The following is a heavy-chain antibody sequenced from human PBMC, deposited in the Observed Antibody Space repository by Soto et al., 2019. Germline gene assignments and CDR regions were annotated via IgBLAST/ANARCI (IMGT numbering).Heavy chain of an antibody. CDR2: IIPIFGTA. Sequence: SVKVSCKASGGTFSSYAISWVRQAPGQGLEWMGGIIPIFGTANYAQKFQGRVTITADESTSTAYMELSSLRSEDTAVYYCARDNQYYYDSSGYYYPYYFDYWGQGTTVTVSS. D-gene: IGHD3-22*01. V-gene: IGHV1-69*13. CDR3: ARDNQYYYDSSGYYYPYYFDY. CDR1: GGTFSSYA. J-gene: IGHJ4*03.